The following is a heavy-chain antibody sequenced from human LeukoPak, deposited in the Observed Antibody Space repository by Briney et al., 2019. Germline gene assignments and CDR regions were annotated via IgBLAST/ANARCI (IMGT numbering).Heavy chain of an antibody. CDR3: TTDLSYYDILTGSGY. J-gene: IGHJ4*02. V-gene: IGHV3-15*01. CDR1: GFTFSNAW. D-gene: IGHD3-9*01. Sequence: GESLKISCAASGFTFSNAWMSWVRQAPGKGLEWVGLIKSKTDGGTTDYAAPVKGRFTISRDDSKNTLYLQMNSLKTEDTAVYYCTTDLSYYDILTGSGYWGQGTLVTVSS. CDR2: IKSKTDGGTT.